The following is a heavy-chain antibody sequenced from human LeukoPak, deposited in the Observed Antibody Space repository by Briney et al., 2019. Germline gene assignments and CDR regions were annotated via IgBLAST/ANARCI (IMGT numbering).Heavy chain of an antibody. J-gene: IGHJ4*02. CDR3: ARDPTLGGYTPVDYFDY. D-gene: IGHD3-22*01. Sequence: ASVKVSCKASGYTFTSYGISWVRQAPGQGLEWMGWISAYNGNTNYAHKLQGRFTMTTDTSTSPAYMELRSLRSDDTAVYYCARDPTLGGYTPVDYFDYWGQGALVTVSS. V-gene: IGHV1-18*01. CDR2: ISAYNGNT. CDR1: GYTFTSYG.